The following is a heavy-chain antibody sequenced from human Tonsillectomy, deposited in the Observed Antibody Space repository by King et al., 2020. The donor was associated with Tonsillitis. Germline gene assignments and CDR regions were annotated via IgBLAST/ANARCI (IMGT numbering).Heavy chain of an antibody. D-gene: IGHD3-9*01. CDR1: GGSISRYY. V-gene: IGHV4-59*01. Sequence: QLQESGPGLVKPSETLSLTCTVSGGSISRYYCSWIRQPPGKGLEWIGYIYYSGSTNHNPSLKSRVTISVDTSKNQFSLKLSSVTAADTAVYYCASPYPVLKYWGQGTLVTVSS. CDR2: IYYSGST. CDR3: ASPYPVLKY. J-gene: IGHJ4*02.